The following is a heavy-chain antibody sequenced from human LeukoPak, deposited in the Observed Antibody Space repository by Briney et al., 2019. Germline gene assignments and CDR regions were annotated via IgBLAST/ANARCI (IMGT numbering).Heavy chain of an antibody. J-gene: IGHJ3*02. V-gene: IGHV3-23*01. Sequence: GGTLRLSCAASGFIFSNYGMSWVRQAPGKGLEWVSAIRGNAGTTYYADSVKGRFTISRDNSKNTLYLQMNSLRAEDTAVYYCARDIRNWNEAFDIWGQGTMVTVSS. CDR1: GFIFSNYG. CDR3: ARDIRNWNEAFDI. CDR2: IRGNAGTT. D-gene: IGHD1-1*01.